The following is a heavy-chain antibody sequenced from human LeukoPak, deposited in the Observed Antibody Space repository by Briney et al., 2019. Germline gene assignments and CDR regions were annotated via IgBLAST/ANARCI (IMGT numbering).Heavy chain of an antibody. J-gene: IGHJ4*02. V-gene: IGHV3-20*04. Sequence: RSGGSLRLSCAASGFTFDDYGMSWVRQAPGKGLEWVSGIDWNGGSTGYADSVKGRFTISRDNAKNSLYLQMNSLRAEDTALYYCASGWYFLKFDYWGQGTLVTASS. CDR2: IDWNGGST. D-gene: IGHD6-19*01. CDR3: ASGWYFLKFDY. CDR1: GFTFDDYG.